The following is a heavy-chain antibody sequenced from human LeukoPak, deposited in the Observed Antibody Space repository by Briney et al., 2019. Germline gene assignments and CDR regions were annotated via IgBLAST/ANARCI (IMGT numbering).Heavy chain of an antibody. Sequence: QPGGSLRLSCAASGFTFSNYWMSWVRQAPGKGLEWVANIKQDGSEKNYVDSVKGRFTISRDNAKNSLYLQMNSLRADDTAVYYCARAWGIVGGTSDYWGQGTLVTVSS. V-gene: IGHV3-7*05. CDR1: GFTFSNYW. D-gene: IGHD1-26*01. CDR3: ARAWGIVGGTSDY. CDR2: IKQDGSEK. J-gene: IGHJ4*02.